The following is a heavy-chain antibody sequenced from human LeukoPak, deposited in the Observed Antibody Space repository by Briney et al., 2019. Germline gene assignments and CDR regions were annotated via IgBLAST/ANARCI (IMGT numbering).Heavy chain of an antibody. J-gene: IGHJ4*02. CDR1: GGSISSYY. CDR3: ARDSAAMVTD. D-gene: IGHD5-18*01. CDR2: IYYSGST. V-gene: IGHV4-59*01. Sequence: SETLSLTCTVSGGSISSYYWSWIRQPPGKGLEWIGYIYYSGSTNCNPSLKSRVTISVDTSKNQFSLKLSSVTAADTAVYYCARDSAAMVTDWGQGTLVTVSS.